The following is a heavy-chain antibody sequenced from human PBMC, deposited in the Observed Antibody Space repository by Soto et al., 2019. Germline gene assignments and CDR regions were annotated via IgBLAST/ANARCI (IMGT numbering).Heavy chain of an antibody. CDR1: VYTFTNYW. V-gene: IGHV5-51*01. CDR2: IYPGDSDT. Sequence: PGGSLKISCKGSVYTFTNYWIGLVRQMPGKGLEWMGIIYPGDSDTKYNPSFQGQVTISADKSITTTYLQWSSLKASDTAIYYCAASIFYYGMDVWGQGTTVTVSS. J-gene: IGHJ6*02. CDR3: AASIFYYGMDV.